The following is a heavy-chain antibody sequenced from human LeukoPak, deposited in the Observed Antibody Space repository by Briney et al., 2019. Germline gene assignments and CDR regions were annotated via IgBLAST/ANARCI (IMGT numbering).Heavy chain of an antibody. CDR2: IYYSGST. D-gene: IGHD6-13*01. Sequence: SETLSLTGTVPVGSISRYYWSWIRQPPGKRLEGIGYIYYSGSTNYNPSLKSRVNISVDTSKNQFSLKLSSVTAADTAVYYCARGGIGAAGPVGYWGQGTLVTVSS. J-gene: IGHJ4*02. CDR3: ARGGIGAAGPVGY. V-gene: IGHV4-59*01. CDR1: VGSISRYY.